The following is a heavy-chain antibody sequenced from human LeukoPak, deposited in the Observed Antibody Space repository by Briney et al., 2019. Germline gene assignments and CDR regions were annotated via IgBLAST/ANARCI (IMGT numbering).Heavy chain of an antibody. Sequence: GGSLRLSCAASGSTFSDYYMSWIRQAPGKGLEWVSYISSSGSTIYYADSVKGRFTISRDNAKNSLYLQMNSLRAEDTAVYYCARSEVDGYFDLWGRGTLVTVSS. CDR2: ISSSGSTI. D-gene: IGHD3-9*01. CDR3: ARSEVDGYFDL. J-gene: IGHJ2*01. V-gene: IGHV3-11*01. CDR1: GSTFSDYY.